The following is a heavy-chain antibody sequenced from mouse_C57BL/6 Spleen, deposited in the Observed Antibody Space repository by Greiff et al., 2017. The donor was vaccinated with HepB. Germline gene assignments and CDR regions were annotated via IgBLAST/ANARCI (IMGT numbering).Heavy chain of an antibody. Sequence: QVQLKESGTELVKPGASVKLSCKASGYTFTSYWMHWVKQRPGQGLEWIGNINPSNGGTNYNEKFKSKATLTVDKSSSTAYMQLSSLTSEDSAVYYCAREGNYYGSSTFAYWGQGTLVTVSA. CDR1: GYTFTSYW. CDR3: AREGNYYGSSTFAY. V-gene: IGHV1-53*01. J-gene: IGHJ3*01. CDR2: INPSNGGT. D-gene: IGHD1-1*01.